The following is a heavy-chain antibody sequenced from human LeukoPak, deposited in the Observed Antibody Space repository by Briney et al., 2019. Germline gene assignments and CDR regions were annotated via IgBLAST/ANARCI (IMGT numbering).Heavy chain of an antibody. CDR1: GFTFSSYA. CDR2: INPNSGGT. Sequence: GGSLRLSCAASGFTFSSYAMHWVRQAPGQGLEWMGWINPNSGGTNYAQKFQGRVTMTRDTSISTAYMELSRLRSDDTAVYYCARDFGVLGYSYGYNYFDYWGQGTLVTVSS. D-gene: IGHD5-18*01. J-gene: IGHJ4*02. CDR3: ARDFGVLGYSYGYNYFDY. V-gene: IGHV1-2*02.